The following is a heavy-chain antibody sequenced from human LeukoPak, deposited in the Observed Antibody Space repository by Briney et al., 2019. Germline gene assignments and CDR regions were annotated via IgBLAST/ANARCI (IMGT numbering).Heavy chain of an antibody. CDR1: GFSFSSYS. V-gene: IGHV3-21*01. J-gene: IGHJ4*02. Sequence: GGSLRLSCAASGFSFSSYSMNWVRQAPGKGLEWVSSISSSSSYIYYAGSVKGRFTISRDNAKNSLYLQMNSLRAEDTAVYYCARDRSIAAAGFDYWGQGTLVTVSS. CDR3: ARDRSIAAAGFDY. CDR2: ISSSSSYI. D-gene: IGHD6-13*01.